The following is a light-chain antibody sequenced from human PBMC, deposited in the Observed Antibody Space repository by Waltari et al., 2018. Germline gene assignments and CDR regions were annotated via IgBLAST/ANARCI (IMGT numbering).Light chain of an antibody. J-gene: IGKJ4*01. V-gene: IGKV3-20*01. Sequence: EIVLTQSPGTLSLSPGEGATLSCRTSQTIRTTYLAWYQQKPGQAPTLLIYGTFTRATGIPDRVTGSGAGTDFSRTISSLEPQDFATYYCQQYDISPLTFGGGTKVEIK. CDR3: QQYDISPLT. CDR2: GTF. CDR1: QTIRTTY.